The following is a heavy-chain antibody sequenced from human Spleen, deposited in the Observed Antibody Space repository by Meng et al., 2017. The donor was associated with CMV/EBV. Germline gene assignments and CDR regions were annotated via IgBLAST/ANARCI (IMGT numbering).Heavy chain of an antibody. CDR2: IYNSGST. D-gene: IGHD6-19*01. Sequence: SETLSLTCTVSGASISRGNYYWTWIRQHPGKGLEWIGHIYNSGSTYYNPSLKSRVTISVDTSKNQFSLKLSSVTAADTAVYYCAREVAVAGLTPPPEVYGMDVWGQGTTVTVSS. CDR3: AREVAVAGLTPPPEVYGMDV. J-gene: IGHJ6*02. CDR1: GASISRGNYY. V-gene: IGHV4-31*03.